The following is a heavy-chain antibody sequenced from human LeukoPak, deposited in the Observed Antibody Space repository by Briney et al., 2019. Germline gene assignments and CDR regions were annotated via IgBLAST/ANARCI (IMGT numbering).Heavy chain of an antibody. V-gene: IGHV3-66*01. D-gene: IGHD3-10*01. CDR2: IYSGGST. Sequence: PGGSLRLSCAASGFTVSSNYMSWVRQAPGKGLEWVSVIYSGGSTYYADSVKGRFTISRDNSKNTLYLQMNSLRAEDTAVYYCARDTGTTYYYGSRSSDGMDVWGQGTTVTVSS. CDR1: GFTVSSNY. CDR3: ARDTGTTYYYGSRSSDGMDV. J-gene: IGHJ6*02.